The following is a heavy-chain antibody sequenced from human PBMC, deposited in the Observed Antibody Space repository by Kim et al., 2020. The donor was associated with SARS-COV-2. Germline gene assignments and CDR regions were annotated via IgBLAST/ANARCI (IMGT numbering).Heavy chain of an antibody. V-gene: IGHV4-34*01. CDR3: ARGGYYDSSGLPFDY. CDR2: INHSGST. CDR1: GGSFSGYY. J-gene: IGHJ4*02. D-gene: IGHD3-22*01. Sequence: SETLSLTCAVYGGSFSGYYWSWIRQPPGKGLEWIGEINHSGSTNYNPSLKSRVTISVDTSKNQFSLKLSSVTAADTAVYYCARGGYYDSSGLPFDYWGQG.